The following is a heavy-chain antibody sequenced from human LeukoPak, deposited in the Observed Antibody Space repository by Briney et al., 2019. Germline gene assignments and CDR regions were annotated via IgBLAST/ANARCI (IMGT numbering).Heavy chain of an antibody. Sequence: SETLSLTCLVSGFSISSDDCWGWIRQPPGKGLEWIGSISNRGSPYYNPSLKSRVTMLVDTPNNHFSLRLSSVTAADTAVYYCVRDGGFYYTASPNSWFDPWGQGTLVTVSS. J-gene: IGHJ5*02. CDR1: GFSISSDDC. CDR3: VRDGGFYYTASPNSWFDP. V-gene: IGHV4-38-2*02. CDR2: ISNRGSP. D-gene: IGHD2-15*01.